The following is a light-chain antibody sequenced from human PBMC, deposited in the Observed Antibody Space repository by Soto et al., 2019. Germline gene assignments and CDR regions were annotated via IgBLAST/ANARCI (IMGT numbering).Light chain of an antibody. V-gene: IGKV1-5*03. Sequence: IHMTQSPSTLSASVGERVAITCRASQSISSWLAWYQQKPGKAPKLLIYQASSLESGVPSRFSGSGSGTEFTLTISSLQPEDFATYYCQQYNINSETFGQGTKVEIK. CDR3: QQYNINSET. CDR2: QAS. CDR1: QSISSW. J-gene: IGKJ1*01.